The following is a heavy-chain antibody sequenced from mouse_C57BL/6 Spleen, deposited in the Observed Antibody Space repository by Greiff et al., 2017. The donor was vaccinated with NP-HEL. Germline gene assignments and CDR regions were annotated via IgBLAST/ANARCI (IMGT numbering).Heavy chain of an antibody. J-gene: IGHJ2*01. CDR1: GYTFTSYW. CDR2: IYPGSGST. V-gene: IGHV1-55*01. CDR3: ARSGYGNFPYYFDY. Sequence: QVQLKQSGAELVKPGASVKMSCKASGYTFTSYWITWVKQRPGQGLEWIGDIYPGSGSTNYNEKFKSKATLTVDTSSSTAYMQLSSLTSEDSAVYYCARSGYGNFPYYFDYWGQGTTLTVSS. D-gene: IGHD2-10*02.